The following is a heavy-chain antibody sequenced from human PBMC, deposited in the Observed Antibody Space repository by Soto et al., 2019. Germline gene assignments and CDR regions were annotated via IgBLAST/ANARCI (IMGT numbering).Heavy chain of an antibody. Sequence: QVQLVQSGAEVKKPGASVKVSCKASGYTFSSYGITWVRQAPGQRLEWMGWFNTYNGNTNYAQKFQGRVTMTTDTSTSTAYMELRSLRFDDTAVYYCAGERGGYSYGDYWGQGALVTVSS. J-gene: IGHJ4*02. CDR1: GYTFSSYG. CDR3: AGERGGYSYGDY. CDR2: FNTYNGNT. V-gene: IGHV1-18*01. D-gene: IGHD5-18*01.